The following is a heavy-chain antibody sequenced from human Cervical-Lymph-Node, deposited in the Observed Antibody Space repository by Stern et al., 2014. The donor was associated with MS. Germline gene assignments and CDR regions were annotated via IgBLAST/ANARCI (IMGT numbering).Heavy chain of an antibody. J-gene: IGHJ6*02. Sequence: VQLVESGGGVVLPGRALRLSCAASGFTFRSYGMHWVRQAPGKGLEGVAVIWYDGSKSYYADSVKGRFTISRDNSKNTLSLQMNSLRAEDTAVYYCARDQLVSGHYYYYHGMDDWGQGTTVTVSS. CDR3: ARDQLVSGHYYYYHGMDD. CDR2: IWYDGSKS. V-gene: IGHV3-33*01. CDR1: GFTFRSYG. D-gene: IGHD6-13*01.